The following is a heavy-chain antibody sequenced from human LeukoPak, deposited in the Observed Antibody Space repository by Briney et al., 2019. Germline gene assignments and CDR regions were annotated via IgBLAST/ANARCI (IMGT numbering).Heavy chain of an antibody. D-gene: IGHD4-17*01. V-gene: IGHV4-59*01. CDR2: IYYSGST. Sequence: PSETLSLTCAVYGGSFSGYYWSWIRQPPGKGLEWIGYIYYSGSTNYNPSLKSRVTISVDTSKNQFSLKLSSVTAADTAVYYCASTVTTYNSKWFDPWGQGTLVTVSS. CDR3: ASTVTTYNSKWFDP. J-gene: IGHJ5*02. CDR1: GGSFSGYY.